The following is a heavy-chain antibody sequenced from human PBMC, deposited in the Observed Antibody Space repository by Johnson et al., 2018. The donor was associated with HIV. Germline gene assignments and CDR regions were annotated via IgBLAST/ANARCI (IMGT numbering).Heavy chain of an antibody. CDR2: ISTSGGGI. Sequence: QVQLVESGGGVVQPGGSLRLSCAASGFTFTDYYMTWIRQAPGKGLEWVSHISTSGGGIYYADSVKGRFTISRDNAKNSLYLQMNSLRAEDTAVYYCARTLLYYYGSGGAFDIWGQGTMVTVSS. CDR1: GFTFTDYY. CDR3: ARTLLYYYGSGGAFDI. J-gene: IGHJ3*02. V-gene: IGHV3-11*04. D-gene: IGHD3-10*01.